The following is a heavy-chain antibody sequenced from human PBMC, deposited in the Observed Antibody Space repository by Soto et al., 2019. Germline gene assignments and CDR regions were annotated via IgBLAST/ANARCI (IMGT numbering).Heavy chain of an antibody. Sequence: SETLSLTCTVSGVSLRTYTWTWTRQPPGKGLEWIGYIYYSGNTKYNPSLKSRVTISVDTSKNQFSLSLSSVTAADTAVYYCARDTSDSSGYYYGFDHWGQGTLVTVSS. CDR3: ARDTSDSSGYYYGFDH. CDR1: GVSLRTYT. V-gene: IGHV4-59*01. J-gene: IGHJ4*02. CDR2: IYYSGNT. D-gene: IGHD3-22*01.